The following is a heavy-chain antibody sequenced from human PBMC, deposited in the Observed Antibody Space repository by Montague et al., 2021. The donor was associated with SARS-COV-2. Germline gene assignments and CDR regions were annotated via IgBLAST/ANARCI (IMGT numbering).Heavy chain of an antibody. D-gene: IGHD3-10*01. J-gene: IGHJ6*02. CDR2: ISYDGSNK. Sequence: SLRLSCAASGFTFSSYGMHWVRQAPGKGLEWVAVISYDGSNKYYADSVKGRFTISRDNSKNTLYLQMNSLRAEDTAVYYCAKGVRSYYYGMDVWGQGTTVTVSS. V-gene: IGHV3-30*18. CDR1: GFTFSSYG. CDR3: AKGVRSYYYGMDV.